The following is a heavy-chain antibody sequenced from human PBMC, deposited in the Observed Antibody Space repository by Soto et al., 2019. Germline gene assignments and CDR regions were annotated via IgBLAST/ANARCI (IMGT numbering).Heavy chain of an antibody. D-gene: IGHD1-26*01. J-gene: IGHJ6*02. CDR3: AGRGVAFSYGMDV. V-gene: IGHV4-59*01. Sequence: QVQLQESGPGLVKPSETLSLTCTVSGGSISSYYWSWIRQPPGKGLEWIGYIYYSGSTNYNPSLKSRVTISVDKSKNQCSLKLSSVTDADTALYYCAGRGVAFSYGMDVWGQVTTVTVYS. CDR2: IYYSGST. CDR1: GGSISSYY.